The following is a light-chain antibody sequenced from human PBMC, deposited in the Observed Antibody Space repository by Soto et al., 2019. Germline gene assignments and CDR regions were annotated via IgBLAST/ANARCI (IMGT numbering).Light chain of an antibody. CDR1: QTIDSW. CDR2: KAS. CDR3: QHYNSYSEA. V-gene: IGKV1-5*03. J-gene: IGKJ1*01. Sequence: EIQMTQSPSTLSASVGDRVTITCRASQTIDSWLAWYQQRPGKPPNLLIYKASTLKSGVPSRFSGSGSGTEFTLTISSLQPDDFATYYCQHYNSYSEAFGQGTKVDIK.